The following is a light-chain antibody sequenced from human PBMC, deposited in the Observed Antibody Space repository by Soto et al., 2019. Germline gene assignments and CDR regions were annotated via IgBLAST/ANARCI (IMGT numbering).Light chain of an antibody. Sequence: EVVMTQSPTTLSVSPGERATLSCRASQSVSSNLAWYQQKPGQAPRLLIYGASTRATGIPARFSGSGSGTEFTLTISSLQSEDFPLYYCQQYNNWPPWTFGQGTKVEIK. CDR1: QSVSSN. J-gene: IGKJ1*01. CDR2: GAS. V-gene: IGKV3-15*01. CDR3: QQYNNWPPWT.